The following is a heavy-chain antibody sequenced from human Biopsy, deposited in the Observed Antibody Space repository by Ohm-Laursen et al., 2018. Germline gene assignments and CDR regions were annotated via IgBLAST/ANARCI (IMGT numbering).Heavy chain of an antibody. CDR3: STDGAGSYNEN. J-gene: IGHJ4*02. V-gene: IGHV3-11*01. Sequence: SLRLSCTASGFTFGDYYVSWIRQAPGKGLEWLSYISGSGVTKMYADSVKGRFTVSRDNAKNSLYLEMNNLTVEDTAVYYCSTDGAGSYNENWGQGTPVSVSS. CDR2: ISGSGVTK. D-gene: IGHD3-10*01. CDR1: GFTFGDYY.